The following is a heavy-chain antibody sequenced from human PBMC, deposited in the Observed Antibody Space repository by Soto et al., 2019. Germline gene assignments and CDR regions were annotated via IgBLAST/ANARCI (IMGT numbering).Heavy chain of an antibody. CDR2: ISNDGSNK. V-gene: IGHV3-30-3*01. Sequence: QVQLVESGGGVVQPGRSLRLSCAASGFTFSSYAMHWVRQAPGKGLEWVAGISNDGSNKYYAVSVKGRFTISRDNSKNTLYLQMNILSAEDTAVYYCSRAKLRYLVRATDYYDYYGMDVWGQVTTVTVSS. CDR1: GFTFSSYA. D-gene: IGHD3-9*01. CDR3: SRAKLRYLVRATDYYDYYGMDV. J-gene: IGHJ6*02.